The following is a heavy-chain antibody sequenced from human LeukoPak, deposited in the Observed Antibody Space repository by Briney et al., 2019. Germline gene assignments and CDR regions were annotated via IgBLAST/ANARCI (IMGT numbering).Heavy chain of an antibody. CDR1: GFTFSSYG. CDR3: ARSSRYTIPCDS. J-gene: IGHJ5*01. V-gene: IGHV3-74*01. Sequence: GRSLRLSCAASGFTFSSYGLHWVRQAPGKGLGWVSRINSDGSVTSFADSVKGRFTISRDNAKNTLYLQMNSLTVEDTAVYFCARSSRYTIPCDSWGQGMLVTVSS. CDR2: INSDGSVT. D-gene: IGHD2-2*02.